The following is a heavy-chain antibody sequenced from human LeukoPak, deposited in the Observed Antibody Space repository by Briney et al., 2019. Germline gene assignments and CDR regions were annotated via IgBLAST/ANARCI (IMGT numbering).Heavy chain of an antibody. J-gene: IGHJ5*02. D-gene: IGHD3-9*01. Sequence: SQTLSLTCTVSGGSISSGGYYWSWIRQHPGKGLEWIGYIYYSGSTYYNPSLKSRVTILVDTSKNQFSLKLSSVTAADTAVYYCATIAYDILTGYYSPPFDPWGQGTLVTVSS. CDR1: GGSISSGGYY. CDR3: ATIAYDILTGYYSPPFDP. CDR2: IYYSGST. V-gene: IGHV4-31*03.